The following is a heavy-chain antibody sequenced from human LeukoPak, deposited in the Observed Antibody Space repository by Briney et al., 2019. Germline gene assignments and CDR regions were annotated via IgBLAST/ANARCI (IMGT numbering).Heavy chain of an antibody. CDR3: ARVRYYYDSSLGY. CDR1: GYTFTSSG. CDR2: ISAYNGNT. J-gene: IGHJ4*02. Sequence: ASVKVSCKASGYTFTSSGISWVRQAPGQGLEWMGWISAYNGNTYYAQNLQGRVTMTTDTSTSTAYMELRSLRSDDTAVYYCARVRYYYDSSLGYWGQGTLVTVSS. V-gene: IGHV1-18*01. D-gene: IGHD3-22*01.